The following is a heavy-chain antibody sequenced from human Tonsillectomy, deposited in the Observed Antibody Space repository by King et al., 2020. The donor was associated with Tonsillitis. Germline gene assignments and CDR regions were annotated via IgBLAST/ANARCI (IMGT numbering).Heavy chain of an antibody. D-gene: IGHD6-19*01. Sequence: VQLVESGGGLVKPGGSLRLSCAASGFTFSSYSMNWVRQAPGKGLEWVSSISSSSSYIFYADSVKGRFTISRDNAKSSLCLQMNSLRAEDTAVYYCARGGSPGGWYLDYWGQGTLVTVSS. J-gene: IGHJ4*02. V-gene: IGHV3-21*01. CDR2: ISSSSSYI. CDR3: ARGGSPGGWYLDY. CDR1: GFTFSSYS.